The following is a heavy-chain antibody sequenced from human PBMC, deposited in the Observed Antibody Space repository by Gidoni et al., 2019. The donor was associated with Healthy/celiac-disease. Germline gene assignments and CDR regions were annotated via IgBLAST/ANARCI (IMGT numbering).Heavy chain of an antibody. J-gene: IGHJ5*02. CDR1: GFTFDDYA. V-gene: IGHV3-9*01. D-gene: IGHD5-18*01. CDR3: AKATGSYTAMALGS. CDR2: ISWNSGSI. Sequence: EVQLVESGGGLVQPGRSLRLSCAASGFTFDDYAMHWVRQAPGKGLGWVSGISWNSGSIGYADSVKGRFTISRDNAKNSLYLQMNSLRAEDTALYYCAKATGSYTAMALGSWGQGTLVTVSS.